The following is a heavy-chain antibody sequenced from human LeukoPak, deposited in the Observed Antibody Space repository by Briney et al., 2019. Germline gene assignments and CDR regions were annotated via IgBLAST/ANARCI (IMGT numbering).Heavy chain of an antibody. CDR3: ASPSPAAYSYGYFDY. CDR1: GGTFSSYA. Sequence: SVKVSCKASGGTFSSYAISWVRQAPGQGLEWMGGITPIFGTANYAQKFQGRVTITTDESTSTAYMELSSLRSEDTAVYYCASPSPAAYSYGYFDYWGQGTLVTVSS. CDR2: ITPIFGTA. J-gene: IGHJ4*02. V-gene: IGHV1-69*05. D-gene: IGHD5-18*01.